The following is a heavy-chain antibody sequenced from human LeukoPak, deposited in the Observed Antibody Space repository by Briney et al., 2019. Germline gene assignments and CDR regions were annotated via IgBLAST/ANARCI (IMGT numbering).Heavy chain of an antibody. V-gene: IGHV4-34*01. CDR3: ARGRAFFD. CDR1: GGFFSGYY. J-gene: IGHJ4*02. Sequence: SETLSLTCAVYGGFFSGYYWSWIRQPPGKGLEWIGEINHSGSTTYNPSLKSRVTISVDTSKNQFSLKLSSVTAADTAVYYCARGRAFFDWGQGTLVTVSS. D-gene: IGHD3-3*02. CDR2: INHSGST.